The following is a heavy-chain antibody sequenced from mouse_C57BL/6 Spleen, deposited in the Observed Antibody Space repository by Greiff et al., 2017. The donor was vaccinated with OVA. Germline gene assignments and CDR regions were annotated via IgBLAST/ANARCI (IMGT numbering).Heavy chain of an antibody. CDR1: GFTFSDFY. J-gene: IGHJ1*03. CDR2: SRNKANDYTT. D-gene: IGHD4-1*01. CDR3: ARDAYWDWYVDV. Sequence: EVNVVESGGGLVQSGRSLRLSCATSGFTFSDFYMEWVRQAPGKGLGWIAASRNKANDYTTEYSASVKGRFIVSRYTSQSILYLQMNAPRAEDTAIYYCARDAYWDWYVDVWGTGTTVTVSS. V-gene: IGHV7-1*01.